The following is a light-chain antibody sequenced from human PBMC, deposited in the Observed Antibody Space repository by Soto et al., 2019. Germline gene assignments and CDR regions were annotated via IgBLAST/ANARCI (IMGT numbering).Light chain of an antibody. CDR2: GNT. CDR3: HSYDTTLRGSV. J-gene: IGLJ3*02. CDR1: SSNIGTDND. V-gene: IGLV1-40*01. Sequence: QPVLTQPPSVSGAPGQRVTISCTGSSSNIGTDNDVHWYRHLPGTAPKLLIYGNTNRPSGVPDRFSGSKSGTSASLAITGLQAEDEADYYCHSYDTTLRGSVFGGGTKLTVL.